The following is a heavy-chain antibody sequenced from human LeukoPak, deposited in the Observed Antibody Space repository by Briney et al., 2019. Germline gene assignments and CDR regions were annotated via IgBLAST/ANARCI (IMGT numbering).Heavy chain of an antibody. CDR1: GYTFTSYG. D-gene: IGHD6-19*01. J-gene: IGHJ6*02. Sequence: GASVKVSCKASGYTFTSYGISWVRQAPGQGLKWMGWISAYNGNTNYAQKLQGRVTMTTDTSTSTAYMELRSLRSDDTAVYYCARDRGASSGWLPDYYYYYGMDVWGQGTTVTDSS. CDR3: ARDRGASSGWLPDYYYYYGMDV. V-gene: IGHV1-18*01. CDR2: ISAYNGNT.